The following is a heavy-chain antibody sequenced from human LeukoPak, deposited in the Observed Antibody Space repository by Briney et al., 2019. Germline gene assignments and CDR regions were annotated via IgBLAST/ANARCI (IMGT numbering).Heavy chain of an antibody. Sequence: GGSLRLSCAASGFTFSSYSMNWVRQAPGKGLEWVSSISSSSSYIYYADSVKGRFTISRDNAKNSLYLQMNSLRAEDTAVYYCARDLSGYGYGYETTGGGDYWGQGTLVTVSS. V-gene: IGHV3-21*01. J-gene: IGHJ4*02. D-gene: IGHD5-18*01. CDR1: GFTFSSYS. CDR3: ARDLSGYGYGYETTGGGDY. CDR2: ISSSSSYI.